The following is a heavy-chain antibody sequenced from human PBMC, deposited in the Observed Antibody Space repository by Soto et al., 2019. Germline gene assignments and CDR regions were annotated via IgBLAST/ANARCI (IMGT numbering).Heavy chain of an antibody. CDR3: AREGVAPYYYYGMDV. D-gene: IGHD5-12*01. V-gene: IGHV1-18*01. Sequence: EASVKVSCKASGYTFTRSGISWVRQAPGQGLEWMGWISTYNGDTNYAQTFQGRVTMTTDTSTNTVHMEVRSLRSDDTAVYYCAREGVAPYYYYGMDVWGQGTPVTVSS. CDR2: ISTYNGDT. J-gene: IGHJ6*02. CDR1: GYTFTRSG.